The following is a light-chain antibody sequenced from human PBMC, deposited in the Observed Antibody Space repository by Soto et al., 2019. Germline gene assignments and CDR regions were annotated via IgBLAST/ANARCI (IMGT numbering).Light chain of an antibody. J-gene: IGKJ2*01. CDR2: DAS. Sequence: EVVLTQSPGTLSLSPGERVTLSCRASQSVASSYLAWYQQKPGRAPRLLFYDASNRPTGIPARFSGSGSGTDFTLTISSLEPEDFAVYYCQQRYNWPPYTFGQGTKLEIK. CDR1: QSVASSY. CDR3: QQRYNWPPYT. V-gene: IGKV3D-20*02.